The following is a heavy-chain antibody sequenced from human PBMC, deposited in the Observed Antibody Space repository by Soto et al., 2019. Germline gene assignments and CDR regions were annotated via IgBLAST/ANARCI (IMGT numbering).Heavy chain of an antibody. CDR1: GGTFSSYA. J-gene: IGHJ6*02. CDR2: IIPIFGTA. D-gene: IGHD2-8*01. CDR3: ARGTNGGLTGYYYYGMDV. V-gene: IGHV1-69*13. Sequence: GASVKVSCKASGGTFSSYAISWVRQAPGQGLEWMGGIIPIFGTANYAQKFQGRVTITADESTSTAYMELSSLRSGDTAVYYCARGTNGGLTGYYYYGMDVWGQGTTVTVSS.